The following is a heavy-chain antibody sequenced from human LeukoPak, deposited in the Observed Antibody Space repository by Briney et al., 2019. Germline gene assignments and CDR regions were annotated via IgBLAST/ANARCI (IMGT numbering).Heavy chain of an antibody. CDR3: ARTTEGGYTYGYFYYYYMDV. CDR1: GGSISTYY. CDR2: IYYSGST. Sequence: SETLSLTCTVSGGSISTYYWTWIRQPPGKGLEWIGYIYYSGSTNYNPSLKSRVTISVDTSKNQFSLKLTSVTAADTAVYYCARTTEGGYTYGYFYYYYMDVWGKGTTVTISS. D-gene: IGHD5-18*01. J-gene: IGHJ6*03. V-gene: IGHV4-59*01.